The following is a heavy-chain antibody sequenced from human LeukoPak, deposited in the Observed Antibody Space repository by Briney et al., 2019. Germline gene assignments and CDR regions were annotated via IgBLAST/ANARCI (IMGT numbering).Heavy chain of an antibody. D-gene: IGHD2-2*01. J-gene: IGHJ4*02. Sequence: NPSETLSLTCTVSGGSISSYYWSWIRQPPGKGLEWIGYIYYSGSTSYNPSLKSRVTISVDTSKNQFSLKLSSVTAADTAVYYCARVRVPDYFDYWGQGTLVTVSS. V-gene: IGHV4-59*01. CDR1: GGSISSYY. CDR3: ARVRVPDYFDY. CDR2: IYYSGST.